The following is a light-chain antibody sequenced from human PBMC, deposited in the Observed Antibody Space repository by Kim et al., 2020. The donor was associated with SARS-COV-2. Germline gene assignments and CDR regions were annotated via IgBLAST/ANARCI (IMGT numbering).Light chain of an antibody. CDR2: EDT. V-gene: IGLV3-25*03. CDR1: ALPKQY. Sequence: SPGQTARITCSGDALPKQYVYWFQQKPGQAPVVVIYEDTKRPSGIPERFSGSTSGTTVTLTISGVQAEDEADYYCQSADSSDTFWVFGGGTKLTVL. CDR3: QSADSSDTFWV. J-gene: IGLJ3*02.